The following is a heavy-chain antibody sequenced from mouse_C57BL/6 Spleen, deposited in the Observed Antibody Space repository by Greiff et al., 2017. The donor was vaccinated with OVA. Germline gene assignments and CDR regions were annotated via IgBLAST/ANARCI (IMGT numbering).Heavy chain of an antibody. D-gene: IGHD1-1*01. J-gene: IGHJ3*01. V-gene: IGHV1-15*01. CDR1: GYTFTDYE. CDR2: IDPETGGT. Sequence: QVQLQQSGAELVRPGASVTLSCKASGYTFTDYEMHWVKQTPVHGLEWIGAIDPETGGTAYNQKFKGKAILTADKSSSTAYMELRSLTSGDSAVYYCTRWNYYGSGAYWGQGTLVTVSA. CDR3: TRWNYYGSGAY.